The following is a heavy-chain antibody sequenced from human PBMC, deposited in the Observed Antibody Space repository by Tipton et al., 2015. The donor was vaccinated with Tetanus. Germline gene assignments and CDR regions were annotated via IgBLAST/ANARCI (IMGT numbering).Heavy chain of an antibody. CDR3: ARDIDVPGTTLYFDY. D-gene: IGHD1-1*01. Sequence: SLRLSCAASGFTLSDYYMSWIRQAPGKGLEWLSYISGSDTTIQYADSVKGRFTVSRDNTKNSLYLQTNSLRAEDTAVYYCARDIDVPGTTLYFDYWGQGTLVTVSS. V-gene: IGHV3-11*01. J-gene: IGHJ4*02. CDR1: GFTLSDYY. CDR2: ISGSDTTI.